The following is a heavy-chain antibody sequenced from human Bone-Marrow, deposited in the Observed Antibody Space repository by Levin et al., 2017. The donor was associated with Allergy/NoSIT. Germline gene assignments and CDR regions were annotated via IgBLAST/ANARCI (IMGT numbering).Heavy chain of an antibody. CDR3: ARGLGYCSGGTCYSVLGDY. D-gene: IGHD2-15*01. Sequence: QRGESLKISCAASGFTLSSYWMHWVRQAPGKGLVWVSRINSDGSSTRYVDSVKGRFTISRDNAKNTLYLQMNSLRAEDTAVYYCARGLGYCSGGTCYSVLGDYWGQGTLVTVSS. CDR2: INSDGSST. CDR1: GFTLSSYW. J-gene: IGHJ4*02. V-gene: IGHV3-74*01.